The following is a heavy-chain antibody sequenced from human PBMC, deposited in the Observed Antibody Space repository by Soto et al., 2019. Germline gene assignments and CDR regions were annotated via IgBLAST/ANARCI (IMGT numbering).Heavy chain of an antibody. D-gene: IGHD4-17*01. CDR3: ARVHDDYRDDIFDY. V-gene: IGHV3-11*06. CDR1: GFTFSDYF. J-gene: IGHJ4*02. Sequence: PGGSLRLSCVASGFTFSDYFMSWVRQAPGKGLECISYISSSSSYTKYADSVKGRFTISRDNAKNSLSLQMNSLRDEDTAVYYCARVHDDYRDDIFDYCGQGVHVPVSS. CDR2: ISSSSSYT.